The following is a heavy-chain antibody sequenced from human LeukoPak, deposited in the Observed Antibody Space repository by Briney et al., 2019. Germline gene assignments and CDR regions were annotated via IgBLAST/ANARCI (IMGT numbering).Heavy chain of an antibody. J-gene: IGHJ6*02. V-gene: IGHV3-9*01. CDR1: GFTFDDYA. CDR3: AKDIGCSSTSCYDGMDV. CDR2: ISWNSGSI. D-gene: IGHD2-2*01. Sequence: PGGSLRLSCAASGFTFDDYAMHWVRQAPGKGLEWVSGISWNSGSIGYADSVKGRFTISRDNAKNSLYLQMNSLRVEDTALYYCAKDIGCSSTSCYDGMDVWGQGTTVTVSS.